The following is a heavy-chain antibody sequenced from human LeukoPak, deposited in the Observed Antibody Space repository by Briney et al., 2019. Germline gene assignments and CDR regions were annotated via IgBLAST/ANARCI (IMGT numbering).Heavy chain of an antibody. D-gene: IGHD3-10*01. V-gene: IGHV4-4*07. Sequence: SETLSLTCTVSGGAISSYNWSWIRHPAGKGLEWIGRIYTTGGTNYNHSLKRRVTMSVDASKNQFSLKLRSVTAADTAVYYCAREDVLRWFGETRNRWLDPWGQGTLVTVSS. CDR3: AREDVLRWFGETRNRWLDP. CDR1: GGAISSYN. CDR2: IYTTGGT. J-gene: IGHJ5*02.